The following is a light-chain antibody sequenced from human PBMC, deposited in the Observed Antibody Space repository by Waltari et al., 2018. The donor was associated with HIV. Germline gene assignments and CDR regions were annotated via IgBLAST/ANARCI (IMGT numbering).Light chain of an antibody. CDR3: LLYYSGPRV. V-gene: IGLV7-46*01. CDR1: TGAVTSGHY. J-gene: IGLJ3*02. Sequence: QAVVTQEPSLTVSPGGTVTLTCGSNTGAVTSGHYPSWLQQKPGQAPMTLIFATNKRHSWTPARFSGSLLGGKAALTLSGAQPEDDADYYCLLYYSGPRVFGGGTKLTVL. CDR2: ATN.